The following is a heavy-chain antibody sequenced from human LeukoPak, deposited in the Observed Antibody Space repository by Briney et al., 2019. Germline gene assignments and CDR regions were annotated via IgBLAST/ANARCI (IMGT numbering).Heavy chain of an antibody. CDR3: ARSGSGGWYRGAVDY. CDR2: IIPIFGTA. CDR1: GGTFSSYA. Sequence: ASVKVSCKASGGTFSSYAISWVRQAPGQGLECMGGIIPIFGTANYAQKFQGRVTITADESTSTAYMELSSLRSEDTAVYYCARSGSGGWYRGAVDYWGQGTLVTVSS. J-gene: IGHJ4*02. V-gene: IGHV1-69*13. D-gene: IGHD6-19*01.